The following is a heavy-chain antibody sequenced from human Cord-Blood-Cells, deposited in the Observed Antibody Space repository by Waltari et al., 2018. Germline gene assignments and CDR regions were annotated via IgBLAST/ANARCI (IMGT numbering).Heavy chain of an antibody. V-gene: IGHV1-69*01. CDR3: ARDVLAFDI. Sequence: QVQLLQPRAELKKPGSSVHVHCMASGGGFSSYASSWVRQAPGQGLEWMGGIIPIFGTANYAQKFQGRVTITADESTSTAYMELSSLRSEDTAVYYCARDVLAFDIWGQGTMVTVSS. J-gene: IGHJ3*02. CDR2: IIPIFGTA. CDR1: GGGFSSYA.